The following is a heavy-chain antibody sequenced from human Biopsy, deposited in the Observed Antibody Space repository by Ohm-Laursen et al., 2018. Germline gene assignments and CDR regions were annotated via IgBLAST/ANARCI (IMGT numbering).Heavy chain of an antibody. V-gene: IGHV3-33*01. Sequence: SLRLSCAASGFTFSNFGIHWVRQAPGQGLEWVAVIWYDGSIKYYADSVKGRFTISRDDSKNTLYLEVSSLRAEDTAVYYCARDRLEESEINYYYGMDVWGQGTTVTVSS. D-gene: IGHD3-16*01. J-gene: IGHJ6*02. CDR3: ARDRLEESEINYYYGMDV. CDR2: IWYDGSIK. CDR1: GFTFSNFG.